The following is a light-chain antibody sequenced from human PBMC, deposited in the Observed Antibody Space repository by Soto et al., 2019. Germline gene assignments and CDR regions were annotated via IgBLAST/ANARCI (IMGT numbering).Light chain of an antibody. CDR2: DAS. Sequence: DIQMTQSPSTLSASVGDRVTITCRASQNIYNWLAWYQQKPGKAPKLLIYDASRLESGVPSRFSGSGSGTDFTLTISSLQSDDFATYFCKKYDHYFGGGTKVEIK. V-gene: IGKV1-5*01. CDR1: QNIYNW. J-gene: IGKJ4*01. CDR3: KKYDHY.